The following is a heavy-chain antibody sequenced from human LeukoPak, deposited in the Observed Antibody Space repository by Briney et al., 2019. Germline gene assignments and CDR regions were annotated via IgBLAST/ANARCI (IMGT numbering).Heavy chain of an antibody. D-gene: IGHD2-15*01. CDR1: GYSISSGYY. CDR3: ARLIYCSGGNCNLGYFDY. Sequence: SSETLSLTCTVSGYSISSGYYWGWIRQPPGKGLEWIGSIHHSGGTYYNPSRKSRVTISVDTSKNLSSLNMSSVTAADTAAYYCARLIYCSGGNCNLGYFDYWGQGTLVTVSS. J-gene: IGHJ4*02. CDR2: IHHSGGT. V-gene: IGHV4-38-2*02.